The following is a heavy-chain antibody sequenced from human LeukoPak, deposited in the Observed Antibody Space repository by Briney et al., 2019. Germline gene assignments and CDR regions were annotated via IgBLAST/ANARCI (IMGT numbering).Heavy chain of an antibody. J-gene: IGHJ6*02. Sequence: GSLRLSCAASGFAFSDYYMTWIRQAPGKGLEWVAYINGAGTTIYSADSVKGRFTISRDNAKYSLYLKMNSLRAEDTAVYYCARARGYCDSVLCYPFYFGLDVWGQGTTVTVSS. CDR2: INGAGTTI. V-gene: IGHV3-11*01. CDR1: GFAFSDYY. D-gene: IGHD2/OR15-2a*01. CDR3: ARARGYCDSVLCYPFYFGLDV.